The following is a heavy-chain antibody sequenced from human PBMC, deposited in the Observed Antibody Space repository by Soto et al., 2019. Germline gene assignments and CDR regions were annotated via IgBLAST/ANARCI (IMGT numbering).Heavy chain of an antibody. CDR1: GGSISSYY. V-gene: IGHV4-59*01. Sequence: QVQLQESGPGLVKPSETLSLTCTVSGGSISSYYWSWIRQPPGKGLEWIGYIYYSGSTNYNPSLKSRVTISVNTSKNQFSLKLSSVTAADTAVYYCARGVEYGGYGYWGQGTLVTVSS. CDR3: ARGVEYGGYGY. J-gene: IGHJ4*02. CDR2: IYYSGST. D-gene: IGHD5-12*01.